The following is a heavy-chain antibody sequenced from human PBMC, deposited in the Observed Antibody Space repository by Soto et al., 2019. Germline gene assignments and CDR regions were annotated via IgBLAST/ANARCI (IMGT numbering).Heavy chain of an antibody. J-gene: IGHJ3*02. CDR1: GYTFTSYA. V-gene: IGHV1-3*01. D-gene: IGHD6-13*01. Sequence: ASVKVSCKASGYTFTSYAMHWVRQAPGQRLEWMGWINAGNGNTKYSQKFQGRVTITRDKSTSTAYLELSTLRSDDTAIYFCTLGSWSAETFDIWGRGTMVTVSS. CDR2: INAGNGNT. CDR3: TLGSWSAETFDI.